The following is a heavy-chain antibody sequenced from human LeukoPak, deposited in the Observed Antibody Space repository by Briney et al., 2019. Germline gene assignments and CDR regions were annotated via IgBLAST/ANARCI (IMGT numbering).Heavy chain of an antibody. J-gene: IGHJ4*02. CDR1: GFTFSNYA. CDR3: AKWGDYDVLTGYYVSDY. CDR2: ITGGGSGI. Sequence: GASLRLSCAASGFTFSNYALSWVRQAPGKGLEWVSAITGGGSGIYYADSMKSRFTISRDNSKNTLYLQINSLRAEDTAVYYCAKWGDYDVLTGYYVSDYWGQGTLVTVSS. D-gene: IGHD3-9*01. V-gene: IGHV3-23*01.